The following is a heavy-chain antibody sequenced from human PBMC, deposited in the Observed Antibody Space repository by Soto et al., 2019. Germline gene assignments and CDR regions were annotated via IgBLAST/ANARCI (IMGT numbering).Heavy chain of an antibody. D-gene: IGHD2-2*01. Sequence: ASVKVSCKASGGTFSSYAISWVRQAPGQGLEWMGGIIPIFGTANYAQKFQGRVTITADESTSTAYMELSSLRSEDTAVYYCARDLSGYCSSTSCRGAFDIWGQGTMVTVSS. V-gene: IGHV1-69*13. CDR3: ARDLSGYCSSTSCRGAFDI. CDR1: GGTFSSYA. J-gene: IGHJ3*02. CDR2: IIPIFGTA.